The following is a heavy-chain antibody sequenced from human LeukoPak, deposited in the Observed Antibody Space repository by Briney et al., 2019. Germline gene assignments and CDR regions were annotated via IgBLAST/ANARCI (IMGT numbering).Heavy chain of an antibody. J-gene: IGHJ4*02. Sequence: SETLSLTCTVSGGSISNYYWSWIRQPPGKGLEWIGYIYYSGSTNYNPSLKSRVTISVHTSKNQFSLKLSSVTAADTAVYYCARINTAMVSYFLDYWGQGTLVTVSS. CDR1: GGSISNYY. D-gene: IGHD5-18*01. CDR2: IYYSGST. CDR3: ARINTAMVSYFLDY. V-gene: IGHV4-59*12.